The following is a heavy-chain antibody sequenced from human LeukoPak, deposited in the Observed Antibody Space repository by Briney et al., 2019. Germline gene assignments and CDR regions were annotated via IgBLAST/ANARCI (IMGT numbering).Heavy chain of an antibody. CDR3: ARGCRVRDPSGYYYYYMDV. CDR1: GGTSSSYT. V-gene: IGHV1-8*03. Sequence: ASVKVSCKASGGTSSSYTISWVRQATGQGLEWMGWMNPNSGNTGYAQKFQGRITITRNTSISTAYMELSSLRSEDTAVYYCARGCRVRDPSGYYYYYMDVWGKGTTVTVSS. CDR2: MNPNSGNT. D-gene: IGHD3-10*01. J-gene: IGHJ6*03.